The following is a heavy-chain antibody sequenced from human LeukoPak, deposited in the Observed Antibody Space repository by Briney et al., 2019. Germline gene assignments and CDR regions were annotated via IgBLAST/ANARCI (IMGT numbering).Heavy chain of an antibody. CDR3: ARLNTAGTFYYYYYYMDV. D-gene: IGHD6-13*01. V-gene: IGHV4-39*01. CDR1: GGSISSSSYY. Sequence: SETLSLTCTVSGGSISSSSYYWGWIRQPPGKGLEWIGSIYYSGSTYYNPSLKSRVTISVDTSKNQFFLKLSSVTAADTAVYYCARLNTAGTFYYYYYYMDVWGKGTTVTISS. J-gene: IGHJ6*03. CDR2: IYYSGST.